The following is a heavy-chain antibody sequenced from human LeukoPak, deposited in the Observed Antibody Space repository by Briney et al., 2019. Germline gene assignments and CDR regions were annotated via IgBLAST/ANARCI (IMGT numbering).Heavy chain of an antibody. CDR2: ISSSSSYI. D-gene: IGHD3-10*01. Sequence: PGGSLRLSCAASGFTFSSYSMNWVRQAPGKGLEWVSSISSSSSYIYYADSVKGRFTISRDNAKNSLYLQMNSLRAEDTAVYYCARGIGERYYYYMDVWGKGTTVTISS. CDR1: GFTFSSYS. V-gene: IGHV3-21*01. J-gene: IGHJ6*03. CDR3: ARGIGERYYYYMDV.